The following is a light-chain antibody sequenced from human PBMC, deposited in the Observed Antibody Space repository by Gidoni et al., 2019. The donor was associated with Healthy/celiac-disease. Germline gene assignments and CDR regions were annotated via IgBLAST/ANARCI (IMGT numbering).Light chain of an antibody. J-gene: IGLJ2*01. CDR1: SSNIGAGYD. V-gene: IGLV1-40*01. CDR3: QSYDSSLSGSV. Sequence: QSVLTKPPSVSGAPGQRVTISCTGRSSNIGAGYDVHWYQQLPGTAPKLLIYGNSNRPSGVPDRFSGSKSGTSASLAITGLQAEDEADYYCQSYDSSLSGSVFGGGTKLTVL. CDR2: GNS.